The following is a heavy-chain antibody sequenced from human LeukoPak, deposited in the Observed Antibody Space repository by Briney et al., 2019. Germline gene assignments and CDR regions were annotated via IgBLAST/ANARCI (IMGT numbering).Heavy chain of an antibody. CDR2: IYYSGST. J-gene: IGHJ4*02. Sequence: SETLSLTCTVSGGSISSSSYYWGWIRQPPGKGLEWIGSIYYSGSTYYNPSLKSRVTISVDKSKNQFSLKLSSVTAADTAVYYCARLASRDGYNIDYWGQGTLVTVSS. D-gene: IGHD5-24*01. CDR3: ARLASRDGYNIDY. CDR1: GGSISSSSYY. V-gene: IGHV4-39*07.